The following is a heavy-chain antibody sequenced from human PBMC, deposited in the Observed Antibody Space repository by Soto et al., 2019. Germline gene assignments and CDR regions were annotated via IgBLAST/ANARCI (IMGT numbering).Heavy chain of an antibody. CDR2: ISGSGGST. J-gene: IGHJ4*02. V-gene: IGHV3-23*01. CDR3: AKDEGHYVWGSYRPKDLDY. D-gene: IGHD3-16*02. CDR1: GFTFSSYA. Sequence: GGSLRLSCAASGFTFSSYAMSWVRQAPGKGLEWVSAISGSGGSTYYADSVKGRFTISRDNSKNTLYLQMNSLRAEDTAVYYCAKDEGHYVWGSYRPKDLDYWGQGTLVTVSS.